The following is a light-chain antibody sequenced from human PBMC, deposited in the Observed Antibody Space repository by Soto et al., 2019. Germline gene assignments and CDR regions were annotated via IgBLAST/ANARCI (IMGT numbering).Light chain of an antibody. CDR1: SSNLGSNT. CDR3: AAWDDSLNGWV. V-gene: IGLV1-44*01. Sequence: QSVLTQPPSASGTPGQRVIISCSGTSSNLGSNTANWYQQFPGMAPKVLIYSNNERPSRVPDRFSGSKSGTSASLAISELQSEDEADYYCAAWDDSLNGWVFGGGTKLTVL. J-gene: IGLJ3*02. CDR2: SNN.